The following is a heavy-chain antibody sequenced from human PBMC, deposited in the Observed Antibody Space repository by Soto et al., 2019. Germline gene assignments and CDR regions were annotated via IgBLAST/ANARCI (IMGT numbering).Heavy chain of an antibody. J-gene: IGHJ5*02. D-gene: IGHD3-10*01. Sequence: QITLKESGPTLVNPTQTLTLTCTFSGFSLSTSGVGVGWIRQPPGKALEWLAVIYWNEDKHFSPSLRSRLTIFKDTSKNQVVLTLTNVDPVDTATYYGAHRCYCFGGEDWFDPWGPGTLVTVSS. CDR1: GFSLSTSGVG. CDR2: IYWNEDK. CDR3: AHRCYCFGGEDWFDP. V-gene: IGHV2-5*01.